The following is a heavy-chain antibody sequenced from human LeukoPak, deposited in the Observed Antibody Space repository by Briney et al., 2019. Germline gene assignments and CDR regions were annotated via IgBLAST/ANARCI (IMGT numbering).Heavy chain of an antibody. CDR3: AKVKREIVVVPAEYYYYYMDV. D-gene: IGHD2-2*01. V-gene: IGHV3-30*02. CDR1: GFPFSSYG. J-gene: IGHJ6*03. Sequence: TGGSLRLSCAASGFPFSSYGMHWVRQAPGKGLEWVAFIRYDGSNKYYADSVKGRFTISRDNSKNTLYLQMNSLRAEDTAVYYCAKVKREIVVVPAEYYYYYMDVWGKGTTVTVSS. CDR2: IRYDGSNK.